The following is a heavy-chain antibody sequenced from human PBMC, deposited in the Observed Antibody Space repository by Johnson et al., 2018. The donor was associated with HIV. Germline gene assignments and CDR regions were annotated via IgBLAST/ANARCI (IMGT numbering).Heavy chain of an antibody. Sequence: MQLVESGGGLVQPGGSLRLSCAASGFTFSSYWMSLVRQAPGKVLELVTNIKQDGSEKYYVDSVKGRFTISRDNAKNSLYLQMNSLRAEDTAVYYCAKAYSSGWWALDIWGLGAMVTVSS. CDR3: AKAYSSGWWALDI. CDR1: GFTFSSYW. D-gene: IGHD6-19*01. CDR2: IKQDGSEK. J-gene: IGHJ3*02. V-gene: IGHV3-7*01.